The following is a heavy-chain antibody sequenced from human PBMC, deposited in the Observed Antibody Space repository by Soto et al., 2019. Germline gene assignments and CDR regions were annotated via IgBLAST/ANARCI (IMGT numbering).Heavy chain of an antibody. CDR1: GFTFSSYS. Sequence: PGGSLRLSCAASGFTFSSYSMNWVRQAPGKGLEWVSSISSSSSYIYYADSVKGRFTISRDNAKNSLYLQMNSLRAEDTAVYYCARDDDNDANALDYWGPGTLVTVSS. CDR3: ARDDDNDANALDY. CDR2: ISSSSSYI. V-gene: IGHV3-21*01. J-gene: IGHJ4*02.